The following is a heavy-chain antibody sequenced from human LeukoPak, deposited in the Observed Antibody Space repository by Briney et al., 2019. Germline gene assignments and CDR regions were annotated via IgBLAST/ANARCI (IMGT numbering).Heavy chain of an antibody. CDR2: ISGSGGST. CDR1: GFTFSSYA. Sequence: GGSLRLSCAASGFTFSSYAMSWVRQAPGKGLEWVSAISGSGGSTYYADSVKGRFTISRDNSKNTLYLQMNSLRAEDTAVYYCAKDTISYYYGSGTEASWGQGTLVTVSS. V-gene: IGHV3-23*01. J-gene: IGHJ4*02. D-gene: IGHD3-10*01. CDR3: AKDTISYYYGSGTEAS.